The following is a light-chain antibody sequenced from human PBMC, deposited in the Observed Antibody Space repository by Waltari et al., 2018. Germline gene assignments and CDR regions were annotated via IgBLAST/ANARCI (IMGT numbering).Light chain of an antibody. CDR3: SSYTSSTTWV. CDR1: SRDVGGYTY. Sequence: QSALTQPASVSGSPGQSITIPCTGTSRDVGGYTYVSRYQQHPGKAPKLMIYAVSKRPSGVSNRFSGSKSGNTASLTSAGLQPEDEADYYCSSYTSSTTWVFGGGTKLTVL. J-gene: IGLJ3*02. V-gene: IGLV2-14*01. CDR2: AVS.